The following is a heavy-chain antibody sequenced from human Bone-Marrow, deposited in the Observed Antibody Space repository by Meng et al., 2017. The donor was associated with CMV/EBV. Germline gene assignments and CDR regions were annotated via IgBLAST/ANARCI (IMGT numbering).Heavy chain of an antibody. Sequence: ASVKVSCKASGYTFTSYGISWVRQAPGQGLEWMGWISAYNGNTNYAQKLQGRVTMTTDTSTSTAYMELSSLRSDDTAVYYCARDPFIWSWFKEEVPGLGYWGQGTLVTVSS. D-gene: IGHD3-22*01. CDR2: ISAYNGNT. CDR3: ARDPFIWSWFKEEVPGLGY. V-gene: IGHV1-18*01. CDR1: GYTFTSYG. J-gene: IGHJ4*02.